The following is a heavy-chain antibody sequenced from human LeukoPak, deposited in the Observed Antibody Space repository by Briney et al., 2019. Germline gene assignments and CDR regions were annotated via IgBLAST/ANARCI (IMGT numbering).Heavy chain of an antibody. CDR2: IIPILGIA. CDR1: GGTFSSYA. D-gene: IGHD3-10*01. CDR3: ASFSSGFDP. J-gene: IGHJ5*02. V-gene: IGHV1-69*04. Sequence: SVKVSCKASGGTFSSYAISWVRQAPGQGLEWMGRIIPILGIANHAQKFQGRVTITADKSTSTAYMELSSLRSEDTAVYYCASFSSGFDPWGQGTLVTVSS.